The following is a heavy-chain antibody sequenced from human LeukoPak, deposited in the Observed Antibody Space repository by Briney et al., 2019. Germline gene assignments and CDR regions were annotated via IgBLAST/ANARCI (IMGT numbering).Heavy chain of an antibody. V-gene: IGHV4-34*01. CDR2: INHSGST. J-gene: IGHJ4*02. CDR1: GGSFSGYY. CDR3: ARDDDYGDYFDY. Sequence: SETLSLTCAVYGGSFSGYYWSWIRQPPGKGLEWIGDINHSGSTNYNPSLKSRVTISVDTSKNQFSLKLSSVTAADTAVYYCARDDDYGDYFDYWGQGTLVTVSS. D-gene: IGHD4-17*01.